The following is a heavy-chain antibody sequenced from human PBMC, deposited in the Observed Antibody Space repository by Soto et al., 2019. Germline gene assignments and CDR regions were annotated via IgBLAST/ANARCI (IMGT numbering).Heavy chain of an antibody. Sequence: QVQLQESGPGLVKPSGTLSLTCAVSGGSISSSNWWSWVRQPPGKGLEWIGEIYHSGNTNYNPSPTRRVTMAGDKARNQFSLKLRSVPAADTAVYYCARRWGEGRVDYWGQGTLVTVSS. CDR1: GGSISSSNW. V-gene: IGHV4-4*02. CDR3: ARRWGEGRVDY. J-gene: IGHJ4*02. D-gene: IGHD3-10*01. CDR2: IYHSGNT.